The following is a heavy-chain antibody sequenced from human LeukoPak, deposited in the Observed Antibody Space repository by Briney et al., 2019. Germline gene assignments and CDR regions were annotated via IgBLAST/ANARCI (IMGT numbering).Heavy chain of an antibody. CDR1: GGSISNYY. J-gene: IGHJ6*03. V-gene: IGHV4-59*01. CDR3: ARTTTVRGTYYMDV. CDR2: IYYSGYT. D-gene: IGHD3-10*01. Sequence: SETLSLTCTVSGGSISNYYLSWIRQPPGRGLEWIGYIYYSGYTNYNPSLKSRVTISVDTSKNQFSLKLSSVTAADTAVYYCARTTTVRGTYYMDVWGKGTTVTISS.